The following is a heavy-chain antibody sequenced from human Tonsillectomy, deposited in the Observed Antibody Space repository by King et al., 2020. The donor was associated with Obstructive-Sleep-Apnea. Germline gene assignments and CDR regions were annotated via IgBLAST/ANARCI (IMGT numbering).Heavy chain of an antibody. CDR3: ARGGDIGCSGGSCYSSWFDP. CDR1: GGSISSGDYY. J-gene: IGHJ5*02. Sequence: QLQESGPGLVKPSQTLSLTCTVSGGSISSGDYYWSWIRQPPGKGLEWIGYIYNSGSTYYNPSLKSRVTISLDTSKNQFSLKLSSVTAADTAVYYCARGGDIGCSGGSCYSSWFDPWGQGTLVTVSS. CDR2: IYNSGST. V-gene: IGHV4-30-4*01. D-gene: IGHD2-15*01.